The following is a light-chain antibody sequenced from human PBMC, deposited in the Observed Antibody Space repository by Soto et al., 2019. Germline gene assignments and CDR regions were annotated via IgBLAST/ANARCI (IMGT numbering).Light chain of an antibody. Sequence: DIQMTQSPSTLSASVGDRVTITCRASQGISSWLAWYQQKPGKAPKLLIYDAPSLESGVPSRFSGSGSATEFNLTISSLQPDDFSTYYCHQYNNYWTFGQGTRVEIK. CDR1: QGISSW. CDR3: HQYNNYWT. CDR2: DAP. V-gene: IGKV1-5*01. J-gene: IGKJ1*01.